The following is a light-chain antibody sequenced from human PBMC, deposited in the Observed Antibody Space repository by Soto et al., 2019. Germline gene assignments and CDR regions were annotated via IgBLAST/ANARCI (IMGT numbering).Light chain of an antibody. J-gene: IGKJ1*01. CDR2: GAS. CDR1: QSISDT. CDR3: QQYNNWPWT. Sequence: RVMTQSPATLSLSPGGRATLSCRASQSISDTLAWYQQKPGQAPRLLIYGASTRAPGFPARFSGSGSGTDFTLTISRLQSEDFAVYYCQQYNNWPWTFGEGTKVDIK. V-gene: IGKV3-15*01.